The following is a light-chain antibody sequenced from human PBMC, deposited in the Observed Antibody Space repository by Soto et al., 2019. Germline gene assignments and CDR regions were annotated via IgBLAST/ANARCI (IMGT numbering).Light chain of an antibody. V-gene: IGKV3-20*01. CDR3: QQYGSSPPYT. CDR2: AAS. CDR1: QSVSSSY. J-gene: IGKJ2*01. Sequence: EIVLTQSPGILSLSPGERATLSCRASQSVSSSYLAWYQQKPGQAPRLLIYAASNRATGIPGRFSASGSKTNFTLTISRLEPEDFAVYYCQQYGSSPPYTFGQGTKLEIK.